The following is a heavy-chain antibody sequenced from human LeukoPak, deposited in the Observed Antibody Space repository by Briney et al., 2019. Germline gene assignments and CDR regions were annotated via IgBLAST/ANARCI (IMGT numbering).Heavy chain of an antibody. V-gene: IGHV1-69*05. J-gene: IGHJ5*02. CDR2: SVPMSDTK. D-gene: IGHD1-14*01. Sequence: SVKVSCKASGGSFGDFAIIRVRQAPGHGPEWMGRSVPMSDTKDYAQKFQGRVTFTTDESTTTAHMELSNLSPEDTAVYYCAATSIIFNWFDPWGQGTLVTVSS. CDR1: GGSFGDFA. CDR3: AATSIIFNWFDP.